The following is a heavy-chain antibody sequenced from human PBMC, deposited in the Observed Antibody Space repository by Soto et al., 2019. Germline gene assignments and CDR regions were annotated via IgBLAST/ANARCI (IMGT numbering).Heavy chain of an antibody. J-gene: IGHJ4*02. CDR3: AKGRRQWLVTSDFNY. CDR1: GFTFSDYA. V-gene: IGHV3-30*18. D-gene: IGHD6-19*01. CDR2: VSHDGRNT. Sequence: VQLVESGGGVVQPGRSLRLSCAASGFTFSDYAMHWVRQAPGKGLEWVAVVSHDGRNTHYADSVKGRFTISRDSSKNTVSLEMTSLRPEDTAGYYCAKGRRQWLVTSDFNYWGQGALVTVSS.